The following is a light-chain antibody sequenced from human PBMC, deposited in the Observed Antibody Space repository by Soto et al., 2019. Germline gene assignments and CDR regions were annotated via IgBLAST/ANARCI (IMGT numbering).Light chain of an antibody. CDR3: QKNNGTPRT. CDR1: QDISGH. V-gene: IGKV1-27*01. Sequence: DIQVTQSPSSLSASVGDRVTITCRASQDISGHLAWYQQKPGKVPKLLIYEASTLRSRVPSRFSASGSGTDFTLTISSLQPEDVATYYCQKNNGTPRTFGQGTKVELK. J-gene: IGKJ1*01. CDR2: EAS.